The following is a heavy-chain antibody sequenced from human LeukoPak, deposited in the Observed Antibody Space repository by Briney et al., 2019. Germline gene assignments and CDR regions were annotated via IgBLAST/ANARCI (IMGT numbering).Heavy chain of an antibody. CDR2: IYSNGWT. CDR3: ARGSGWNSFDP. CDR1: GGSISTDLYY. D-gene: IGHD6-19*01. J-gene: IGHJ5*02. V-gene: IGHV4-61*02. Sequence: SETLSLTCTVSGGSISTDLYYWPWIRQPAGEGLEWIGRIYSNGWTDYNPPLKSRVSISIDTSKSHFSLKMSLATAADTALYYCARGSGWNSFDPWGQGTLVTVSS.